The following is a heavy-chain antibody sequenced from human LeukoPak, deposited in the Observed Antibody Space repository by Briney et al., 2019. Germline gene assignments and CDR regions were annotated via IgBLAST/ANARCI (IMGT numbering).Heavy chain of an antibody. D-gene: IGHD1-26*01. CDR1: GFTFSSYA. V-gene: IGHV3-23*01. Sequence: PGRSLRLSCAASGFTFSSYAMTWVRQAPGQGLEWVSIISGGGGNTYYADSVKGRFTISRDNSKNTLYLQMNSLRAEDTAVYYCAKKATDSAGSYYFDNWDQGTLVTVSS. J-gene: IGHJ4*02. CDR3: AKKATDSAGSYYFDN. CDR2: ISGGGGNT.